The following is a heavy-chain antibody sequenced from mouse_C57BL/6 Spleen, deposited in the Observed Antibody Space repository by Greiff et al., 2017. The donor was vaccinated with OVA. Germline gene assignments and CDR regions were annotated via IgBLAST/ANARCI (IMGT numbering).Heavy chain of an antibody. J-gene: IGHJ4*01. Sequence: QVQLQQPGTELFPPVSSVHLSCKASGYTFTSYWMHWVKQRPGQGLEWIGNINPSNGGTNYNEKFKSKATLTVAQSSSTAYMQLSSLTSEDSAVYYCAREDFDGYSYAMDYWGQGTSVTVSS. CDR2: INPSNGGT. CDR1: GYTFTSYW. D-gene: IGHD2-3*01. CDR3: AREDFDGYSYAMDY. V-gene: IGHV1-53*01.